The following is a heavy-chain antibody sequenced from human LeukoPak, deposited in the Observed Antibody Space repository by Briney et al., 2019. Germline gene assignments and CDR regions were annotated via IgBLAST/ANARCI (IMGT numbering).Heavy chain of an antibody. Sequence: GSLRLSCAASGFTFSSYWMTWVRQAPGKGLERVANTNQDESEKYYVGSVKGRFTISRDNAKNSLYLQMNSLRAEDTAVYYCARERGGLGAAAVTDDYGGQGTLVTVSS. V-gene: IGHV3-7*01. J-gene: IGHJ4*02. D-gene: IGHD6-13*01. CDR1: GFTFSSYW. CDR2: TNQDESEK. CDR3: ARERGGLGAAAVTDDY.